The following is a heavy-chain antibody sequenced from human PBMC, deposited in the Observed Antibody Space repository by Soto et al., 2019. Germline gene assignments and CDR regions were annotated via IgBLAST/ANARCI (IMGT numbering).Heavy chain of an antibody. CDR1: GGTFSSYA. J-gene: IGHJ3*02. CDR3: ARDHYYDSSGSDDAFDI. D-gene: IGHD3-22*01. CDR2: IIPIFGTA. V-gene: IGHV1-69*12. Sequence: QVQLVQSGAEVKKPGSSVKVSCKASGGTFSSYAISWGRQAPGQGLEWMGGIIPIFGTANYAQKFQGRVTITADESTSTAYMELSSLRSEDTAVYYCARDHYYDSSGSDDAFDIWGQGTMVTVSS.